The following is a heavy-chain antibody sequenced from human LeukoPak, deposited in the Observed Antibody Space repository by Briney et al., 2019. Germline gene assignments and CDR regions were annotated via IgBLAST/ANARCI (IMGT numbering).Heavy chain of an antibody. CDR1: GFTFDEYA. Sequence: GGSLRLSCAASGFTFDEYAMHWVRQAPGKGLEWVSLISWDGGSTYYADSVKGRFTISRDNSKNSLYLQMNSLRAEDTALYYCAKDSDCNQGLDYWGRRTLVTVSS. D-gene: IGHD2-21*02. CDR2: ISWDGGST. CDR3: AKDSDCNQGLDY. V-gene: IGHV3-43D*04. J-gene: IGHJ4*01.